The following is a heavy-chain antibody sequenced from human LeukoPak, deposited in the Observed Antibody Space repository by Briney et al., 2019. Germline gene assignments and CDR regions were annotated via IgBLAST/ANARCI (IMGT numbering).Heavy chain of an antibody. J-gene: IGHJ1*01. D-gene: IGHD6-19*01. Sequence: GASVKVSCKASGYTFSSYDINWVRQATGQGLEWMGWMNPNSGNTGYGQKFQGRLNMTRNTSISTAYMELSSLRSEDTAVYYCARRVGSGWPVQHWGQGTLVTVSS. CDR2: MNPNSGNT. CDR1: GYTFSSYD. V-gene: IGHV1-8*01. CDR3: ARRVGSGWPVQH.